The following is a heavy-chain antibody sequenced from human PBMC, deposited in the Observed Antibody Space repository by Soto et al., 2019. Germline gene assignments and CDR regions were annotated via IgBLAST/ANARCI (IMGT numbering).Heavy chain of an antibody. CDR3: ARVPGY. Sequence: PSETLSLTCTVSGASISSYYWSWIRQPPGKGLEWIGYIYNSGSTYYNPSLKSRVTISVDRSKNQFSLKLSSVTAADTAVYYCARVPGYWGQGTLVTVSS. CDR1: GASISSYY. CDR2: IYNSGST. D-gene: IGHD2-2*01. J-gene: IGHJ4*02. V-gene: IGHV4-59*12.